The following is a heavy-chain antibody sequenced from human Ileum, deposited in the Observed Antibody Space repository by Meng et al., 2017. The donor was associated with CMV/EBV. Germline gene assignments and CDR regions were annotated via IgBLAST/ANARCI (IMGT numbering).Heavy chain of an antibody. V-gene: IGHV4-4*02. J-gene: IGHJ4*02. CDR2: IYHSGST. D-gene: IGHD3-22*01. CDR3: ARQVNGPQDLDVRDY. CDR1: GGSISSSNW. Sequence: SETLSLTCAVSGGSISSSNWWSWVRQPPGKGLEWIGEIYHSGSTNYNPSLKSRVTISVDKSRNRFSLKLSSVIAADTAVYYCARQVNGPQDLDVRDYWGQGMLVTVSS.